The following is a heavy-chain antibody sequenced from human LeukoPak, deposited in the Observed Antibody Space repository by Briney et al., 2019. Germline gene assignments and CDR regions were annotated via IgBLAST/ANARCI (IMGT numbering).Heavy chain of an antibody. J-gene: IGHJ3*02. CDR3: TRRGATRVAFDI. CDR2: INSDGSTT. CDR1: GFTFSSYW. D-gene: IGHD1-26*01. V-gene: IGHV3-74*01. Sequence: GGSLRLSCAASGFTFSSYWMHWVRQAPGKGLVWVSRINSDGSTTSYADSVKGRFTISRDNAKNTLYLQMNSLRAEDTAVYYCTRRGATRVAFDIWGQGTMVTVSS.